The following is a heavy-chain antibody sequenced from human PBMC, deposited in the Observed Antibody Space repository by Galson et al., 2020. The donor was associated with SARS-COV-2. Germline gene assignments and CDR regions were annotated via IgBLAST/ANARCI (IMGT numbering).Heavy chain of an antibody. CDR2: TSATT. D-gene: IGHD3-10*01. CDR1: AFTFSRYG. CDR3: AKDLVRGIGYMDV. V-gene: IGHV3-23*01. Sequence: GGSLRLSCPASAFTFSRYGMSWVRQAPGQGLDWVATTSATTHNADNVKGRFTISRDDSKNMLYLQMNGLRGEDTAVYYCAKDLVRGIGYMDVWGSGTTVTISS. J-gene: IGHJ6*03.